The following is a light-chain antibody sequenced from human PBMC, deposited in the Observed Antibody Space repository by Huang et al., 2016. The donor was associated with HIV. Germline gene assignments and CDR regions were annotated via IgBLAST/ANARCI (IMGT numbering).Light chain of an antibody. CDR3: HQYGDSRGT. CDR1: QSVNNNF. CDR2: GAS. Sequence: EIVLTQSPGTLSFSPGESAPLSCRARQSVNNNFLAWYQQKPGQTPRLRIYGASSRATGVPDRFSGSGSGKDFTLTISRLEPEDFAVYYCHQYGDSRGTFGQGTKVEIK. V-gene: IGKV3-20*01. J-gene: IGKJ1*01.